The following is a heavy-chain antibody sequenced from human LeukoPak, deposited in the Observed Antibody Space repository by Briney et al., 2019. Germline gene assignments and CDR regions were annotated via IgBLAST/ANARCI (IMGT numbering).Heavy chain of an antibody. J-gene: IGHJ3*02. CDR2: IYTSGST. CDR3: AREDGSGSYLAFDI. Sequence: SETLSLTCTVSGGSISSGSYYWSWIRQPAGKGLEWIGRIYTSGSTNYNPSLKSRVTISVDTSKNQFSLKLSSVTAADTAVYYCAREDGSGSYLAFDIWGQGTMVTVSS. D-gene: IGHD3-10*01. CDR1: GGSISSGSYY. V-gene: IGHV4-61*02.